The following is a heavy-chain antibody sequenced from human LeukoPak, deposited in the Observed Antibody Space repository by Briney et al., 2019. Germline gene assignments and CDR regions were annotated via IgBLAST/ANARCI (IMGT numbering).Heavy chain of an antibody. J-gene: IGHJ6*03. CDR1: GDSIGTSAFY. CDR2: IYDSGNE. Sequence: SETLSLTCTVSGDSIGTSAFYWGWIRQPPGKGLEWIGSIYDSGNEFYNPSLKSRVTISAHTSKNQFSLKLNSVTAADTAMYYCARQISDYYYYYMDVWGEGITVTVS. D-gene: IGHD2/OR15-2a*01. V-gene: IGHV4-39*01. CDR3: ARQISDYYYYYMDV.